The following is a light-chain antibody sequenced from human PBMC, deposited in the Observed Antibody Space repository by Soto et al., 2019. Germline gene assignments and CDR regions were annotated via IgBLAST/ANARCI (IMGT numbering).Light chain of an antibody. CDR2: EIN. J-gene: IGLJ3*02. CDR1: SSDVGAYDY. CDR3: SSHTTSNTWV. V-gene: IGLV2-8*01. Sequence: QSALTQPPSASGSPGQSVTISCTGTSSDVGAYDYVSWYQQHPGKAPKLMIYEINKRPSGVPDRFSGSKSGNTASLTVSGLQAEDEADYYCSSHTTSNTWVFGGGTKVTVL.